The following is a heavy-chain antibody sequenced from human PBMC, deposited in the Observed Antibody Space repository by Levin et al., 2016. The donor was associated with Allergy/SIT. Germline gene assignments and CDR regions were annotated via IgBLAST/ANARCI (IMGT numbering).Heavy chain of an antibody. D-gene: IGHD6-13*01. CDR2: ISSSGSTI. Sequence: WIRQPPGKGLEWVSYISSSGSTIYYADSVKGRFTISRDNAKNSLYLQMNSLRAEDTAVYYCARGQQQLDDYWGQGTLVTVSS. V-gene: IGHV3-48*03. J-gene: IGHJ4*02. CDR3: ARGQQQLDDY.